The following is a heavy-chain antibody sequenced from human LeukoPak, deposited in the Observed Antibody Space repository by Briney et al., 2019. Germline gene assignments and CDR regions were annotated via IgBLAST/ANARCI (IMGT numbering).Heavy chain of an antibody. Sequence: GGSLRLSCAASGFTFSSYAMSWVRQAPGKGLEWVSYISSSGSTIYYADSVKGRFTISRDNAKNSLYLQMNSLRAEDTAVYYCARNTLTMVRGVIRRGGWFDPWGQGTLVTVSS. D-gene: IGHD3-10*01. J-gene: IGHJ5*02. CDR2: ISSSGSTI. V-gene: IGHV3-48*04. CDR1: GFTFSSYA. CDR3: ARNTLTMVRGVIRRGGWFDP.